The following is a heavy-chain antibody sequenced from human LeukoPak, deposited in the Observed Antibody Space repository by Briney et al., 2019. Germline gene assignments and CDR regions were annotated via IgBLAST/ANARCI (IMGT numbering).Heavy chain of an antibody. D-gene: IGHD2-2*02. CDR1: GGTFSSYA. Sequence: SVNVSCKASGGTFSSYAISWVRQAPGQGLEWMGRIIPIFGTANYAQKFNGRVTITTAESTSTAYMELSSLRSEDTAVYYCARIFCSSTSCYIFRNDAFDIWGQGTMVTVSS. CDR2: IIPIFGTA. CDR3: ARIFCSSTSCYIFRNDAFDI. V-gene: IGHV1-69*05. J-gene: IGHJ3*02.